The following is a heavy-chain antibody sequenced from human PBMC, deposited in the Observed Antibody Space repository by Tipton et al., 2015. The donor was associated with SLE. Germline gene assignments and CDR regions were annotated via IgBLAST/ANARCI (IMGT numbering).Heavy chain of an antibody. Sequence: LSLTCTVSGDSIRSGGHYWSWIRHRPGTGLEWIGYTSYSGRAYYNPSLKSRVSISVDTSTNQFSLKMDSLTAADTGVYYCARESDRNGWNWFDPWGQGTLVTVSS. CDR1: GDSIRSGGHY. D-gene: IGHD6-19*01. CDR3: ARESDRNGWNWFDP. V-gene: IGHV4-31*03. CDR2: TSYSGRA. J-gene: IGHJ5*02.